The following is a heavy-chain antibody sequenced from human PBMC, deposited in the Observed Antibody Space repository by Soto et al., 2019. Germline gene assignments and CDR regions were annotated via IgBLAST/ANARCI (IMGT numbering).Heavy chain of an antibody. CDR2: ISSSSSYI. J-gene: IGHJ3*02. CDR1: GLTFSSYR. D-gene: IGHD4-17*01. V-gene: IGHV3-21*01. CDR3: ARADYGDAFDI. Sequence: GGSLRLSCAASGLTFSSYRMNWVRQAPGKGLEWVSSISSSSSYIYYADSVKGRFTISRDNAKNSLYLQMNSLRAEDTAVYYCARADYGDAFDIWGQGTMVTVSS.